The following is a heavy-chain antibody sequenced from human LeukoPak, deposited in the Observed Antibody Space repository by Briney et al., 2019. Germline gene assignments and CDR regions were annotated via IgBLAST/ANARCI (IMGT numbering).Heavy chain of an antibody. J-gene: IGHJ4*02. D-gene: IGHD6-19*01. V-gene: IGHV3-21*01. CDR2: ISSSSSYI. CDR1: GFTFSSYS. CDR3: ASSLSSGWGPVDDY. Sequence: GGSLRLSCAASGFTFSSYSMNWVRQAPGKGLEWVSSISSSSSYIYYADSLKGRFTISRDNAENSMYLQMNSLRAEDTAVYYCASSLSSGWGPVDDYWGQGIMVTVSS.